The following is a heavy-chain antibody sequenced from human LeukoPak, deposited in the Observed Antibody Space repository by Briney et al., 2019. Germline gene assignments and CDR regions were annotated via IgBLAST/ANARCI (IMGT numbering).Heavy chain of an antibody. CDR2: ISDSGGRT. Sequence: GGSLRLSCAVSGITLSNYGMSWVRQAPGKGLEWVAGISDSGGRTNYADSVKGRFTISRDNPKNTLYLQMNSLRAEDTAVYYCARGPGGELRPYYYYYYMDDWGKGTTVTVSS. V-gene: IGHV3-23*01. CDR1: GITLSNYG. D-gene: IGHD1-26*01. J-gene: IGHJ6*03. CDR3: ARGPGGELRPYYYYYYMDD.